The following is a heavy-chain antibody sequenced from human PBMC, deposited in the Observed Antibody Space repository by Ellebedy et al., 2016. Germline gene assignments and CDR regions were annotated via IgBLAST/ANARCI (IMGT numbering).Heavy chain of an antibody. CDR1: GFTFSSYP. CDR3: ARGRGSYSLDC. J-gene: IGHJ4*02. CDR2: MSYDGNNK. Sequence: GGSLRLSCAASGFTFSSYPMHWVRQAPGKGLEWVAVMSYDGNNKYYADSVKGRFTISRDNSKNTLYLQMNSLRAEDTAVYYCARGRGSYSLDCWGQGTLVTVSS. D-gene: IGHD1-26*01. V-gene: IGHV3-30*04.